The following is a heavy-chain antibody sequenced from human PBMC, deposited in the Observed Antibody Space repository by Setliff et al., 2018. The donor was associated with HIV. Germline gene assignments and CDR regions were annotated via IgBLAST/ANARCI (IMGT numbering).Heavy chain of an antibody. Sequence: SVKVSCKASGGTFSSYAISWVRQAPGQGLEWMGGIIPILGIANYAQKFQGRVTITADESTSTAYMELSSLRSEDTAVYYCASSLSYARAAFDIWGQGTMVTVS. CDR2: IIPILGIA. V-gene: IGHV1-69*10. CDR1: GGTFSSYA. J-gene: IGHJ3*02. D-gene: IGHD2-2*01. CDR3: ASSLSYARAAFDI.